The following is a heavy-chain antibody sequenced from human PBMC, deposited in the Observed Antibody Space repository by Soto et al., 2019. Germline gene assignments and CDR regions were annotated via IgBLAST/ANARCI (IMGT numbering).Heavy chain of an antibody. CDR2: ISAYNGNT. CDR1: GYTFTSYG. Sequence: ASVKVSCKASGYTFTSYGIRWVRQAPGQGLERMGGISAYNGNTNYAQKLQGRVTMTTDTSTSTAYMELRSLRSDDTAVYYCARSKYYDILTGPMNLDYWGQGALVTVAS. CDR3: ARSKYYDILTGPMNLDY. D-gene: IGHD3-9*01. V-gene: IGHV1-18*01. J-gene: IGHJ4*02.